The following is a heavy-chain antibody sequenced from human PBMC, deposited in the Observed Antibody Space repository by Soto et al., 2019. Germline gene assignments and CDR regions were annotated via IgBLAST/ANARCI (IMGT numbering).Heavy chain of an antibody. D-gene: IGHD1-7*01. J-gene: IGHJ4*02. CDR3: ARDSNWNSEGIDY. CDR2: IRRHTSVT. Sequence: GGSLRLSCAAFGLTLSTSSMNWVRQAPGRGLEWISYIRRHTSVTAYADSVKGRFTISRDSAKNTLYLQMNSLRAEDTAVYYCARDSNWNSEGIDYWGQGTLVTVSS. V-gene: IGHV3-48*01. CDR1: GLTLSTSS.